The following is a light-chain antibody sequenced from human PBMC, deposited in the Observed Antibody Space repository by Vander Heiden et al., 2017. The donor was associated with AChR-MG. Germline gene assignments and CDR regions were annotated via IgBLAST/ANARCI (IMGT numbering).Light chain of an antibody. V-gene: IGLV2-23*01. CDR1: SSDVGSYNL. Sequence: QSALTQPASVSGSPGQSITISCTGTSSDVGSYNLVSWYQQHPGKAPKLMSYEGSKRPSGVSNRFSGSKSGNTASLKISGLQAEDESDYYGCSYAGSSTSYVFGTGTKVTVL. J-gene: IGLJ1*01. CDR3: CSYAGSSTSYV. CDR2: EGS.